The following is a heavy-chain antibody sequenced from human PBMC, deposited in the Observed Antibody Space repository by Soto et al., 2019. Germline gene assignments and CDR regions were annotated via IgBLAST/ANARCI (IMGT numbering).Heavy chain of an antibody. Sequence: SETLSLTCTVSGGSISSSSYYWGWIRQPPGKGLEWIGSIYYSGSTYYNPSLKSRVTISVDTSKNQFSLKLSSVTAADTAVYYCARPIVVVPAATGGYYYYGMDVWGQGTTVTVSS. D-gene: IGHD2-2*01. J-gene: IGHJ6*02. CDR3: ARPIVVVPAATGGYYYYGMDV. V-gene: IGHV4-39*01. CDR1: GGSISSSSYY. CDR2: IYYSGST.